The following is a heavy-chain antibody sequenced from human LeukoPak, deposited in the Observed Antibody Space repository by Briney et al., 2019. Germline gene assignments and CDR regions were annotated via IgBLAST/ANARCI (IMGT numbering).Heavy chain of an antibody. D-gene: IGHD2-15*01. CDR3: ARHESQFLSLSDY. Sequence: GESLMISCKGSGYSFTSYWLGWVRQMPGKGLEWMGIICPGESDTRYSPSFQGQVTISADKSISTAYLQWSSLKASDTAMYYCARHESQFLSLSDYCGQETLVTVSS. J-gene: IGHJ4*01. CDR1: GYSFTSYW. CDR2: ICPGESDT. V-gene: IGHV5-51*01.